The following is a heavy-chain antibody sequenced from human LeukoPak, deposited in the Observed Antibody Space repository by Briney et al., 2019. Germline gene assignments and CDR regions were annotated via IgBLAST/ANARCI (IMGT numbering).Heavy chain of an antibody. CDR1: GGSIISYY. D-gene: IGHD3-22*01. CDR3: ARRHDSSGYYYFDY. CDR2: IYSSGST. V-gene: IGHV4-59*12. J-gene: IGHJ4*02. Sequence: KASETLSLTCTVSGGSIISYYWSWIRQPPGKGLEWIGYIYSSGSTNYNPSLKSRVTISVDTSKNQFSLKLSSVTAADTAVYYCARRHDSSGYYYFDYWGQGTLVTVSS.